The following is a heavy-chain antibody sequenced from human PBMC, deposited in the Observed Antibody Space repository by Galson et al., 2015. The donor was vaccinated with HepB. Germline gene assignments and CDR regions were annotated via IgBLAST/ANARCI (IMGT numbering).Heavy chain of an antibody. J-gene: IGHJ6*02. V-gene: IGHV1-2*02. CDR2: INPNSGGT. D-gene: IGHD6-13*01. CDR3: ARDSIIAAAGSVDYYYYGMDV. CDR1: GYTFTGYY. Sequence: SVKVSCKASGYTFTGYYMHWVRQAPGQGLEWMGWINPNSGGTNYAQKFQGRVTMTRDTSISTAYMELSRLRSDDTAVYYCARDSIIAAAGSVDYYYYGMDVWGQGTTVTVSS.